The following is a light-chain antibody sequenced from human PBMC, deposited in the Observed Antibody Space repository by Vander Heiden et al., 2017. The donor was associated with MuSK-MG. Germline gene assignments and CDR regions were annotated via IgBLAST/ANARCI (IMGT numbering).Light chain of an antibody. CDR3: QQTDSIPNT. CDR2: TAS. CDR1: QSISNY. V-gene: IGKV1-39*01. J-gene: IGKJ2*01. Sequence: DIQMTQSPSSLSASVGDSVTITCRASQSISNYLNWYQHKLGKAPKLLIYTASSLQSGVSSRLSGSGSGTDFTLTISSLQPEDFATYYCQQTDSIPNTFGQGTKLEIK.